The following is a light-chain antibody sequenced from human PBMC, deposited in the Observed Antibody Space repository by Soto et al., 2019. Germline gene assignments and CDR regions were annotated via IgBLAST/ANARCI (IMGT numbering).Light chain of an antibody. V-gene: IGLV2-14*03. CDR1: SNDVGGYNY. Sequence: QSALTQPASVSGSPGQSITISCTGTSNDVGGYNYVSWYQQHPGKAPKLMIYDVSNRPSGVSNRFSGSKSANTASLTISGLQTEDESDYYCISYTGSSTYVFGTGTKLTVL. CDR2: DVS. J-gene: IGLJ1*01. CDR3: ISYTGSSTYV.